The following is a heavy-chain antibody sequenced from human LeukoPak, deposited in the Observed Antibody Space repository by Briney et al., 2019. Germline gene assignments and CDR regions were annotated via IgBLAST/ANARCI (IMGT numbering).Heavy chain of an antibody. CDR1: GGSFSGYY. Sequence: PSETLSLTCAVYGGSFSGYYWSWIRQPPGKGLEWIGEINHSGSTNYNPSLKSRVTISVDTSKNQFSLKLSSVTAADTAVYYCARTYYDFWSGYGAFDIWGQGTMVTVSS. D-gene: IGHD3-3*01. V-gene: IGHV4-34*01. J-gene: IGHJ3*02. CDR3: ARTYYDFWSGYGAFDI. CDR2: INHSGST.